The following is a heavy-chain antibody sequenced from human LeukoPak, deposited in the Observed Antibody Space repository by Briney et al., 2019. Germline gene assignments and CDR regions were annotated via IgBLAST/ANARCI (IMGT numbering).Heavy chain of an antibody. Sequence: GRSLRLSCAASGFTFSSYAMHWVRQAPGKGLEWVAVISYDGSNKYYADSVKGRFTISRDNSKNTLYLQMNSLRAEDTAVYYCASPGIAVVLSYYFDYWGQGTLVTVSS. CDR2: ISYDGSNK. J-gene: IGHJ4*02. D-gene: IGHD6-19*01. V-gene: IGHV3-30*04. CDR1: GFTFSSYA. CDR3: ASPGIAVVLSYYFDY.